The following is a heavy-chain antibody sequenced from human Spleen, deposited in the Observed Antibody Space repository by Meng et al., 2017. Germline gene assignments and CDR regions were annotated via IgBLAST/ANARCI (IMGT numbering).Heavy chain of an antibody. Sequence: QVKLPQWGAVLLKPSETLSLACVVSGGSVSDYHWSWIRQPPGKGLEWIGEINHSGSTNYNPSLESRATISVDTSQNNLSLKLSSVTAADSAVYYCARGPTTMAHDFDYWGQGTLVTVSS. CDR2: INHSGST. CDR3: ARGPTTMAHDFDY. J-gene: IGHJ4*02. CDR1: GGSVSDYH. V-gene: IGHV4-34*01. D-gene: IGHD4-11*01.